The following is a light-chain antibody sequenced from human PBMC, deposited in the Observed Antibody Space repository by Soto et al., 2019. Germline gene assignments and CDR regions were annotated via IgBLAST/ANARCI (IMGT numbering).Light chain of an antibody. V-gene: IGKV3-15*01. Sequence: EIVLTQSPGTLSVVPGERATLSCRASQSVSSNLACYQHRTGQAPRLITYGASTRATGIPARFSGSGSGTEFTLTSSSLQPEDFAVYYCQQYYNWPRTFGQGTKVDIK. J-gene: IGKJ1*01. CDR3: QQYYNWPRT. CDR1: QSVSSN. CDR2: GAS.